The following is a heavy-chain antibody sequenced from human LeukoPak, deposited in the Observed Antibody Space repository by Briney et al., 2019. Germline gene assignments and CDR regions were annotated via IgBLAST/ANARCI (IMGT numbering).Heavy chain of an antibody. CDR1: GGTFSSYV. V-gene: IGHV1-69*01. CDR3: ARDKGEYYYDSSGYRDAFDI. Sequence: SVKVSCKASGGTFSSYVISWVLQAPGQGLEWMGGIIPIFGTANYAQKFQGRVTITADESTSTAYMELSSLRSEDTAVYYCARDKGEYYYDSSGYRDAFDIWGQGTMVTVSS. D-gene: IGHD3-22*01. CDR2: IIPIFGTA. J-gene: IGHJ3*02.